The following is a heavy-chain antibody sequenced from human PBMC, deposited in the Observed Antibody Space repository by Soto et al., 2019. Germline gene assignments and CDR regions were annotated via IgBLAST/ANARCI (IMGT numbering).Heavy chain of an antibody. J-gene: IGHJ4*02. D-gene: IGHD3-3*01. CDR3: ARAPVLRFLEWLSVYFDY. V-gene: IGHV4-31*03. CDR1: GGSISSGGYY. CDR2: IYYSGST. Sequence: SETLSLTCTFSGGSISSGGYYWSWVRQHPGKGLEWIGYIYYSGSTYYNPSLKSRVTISVDTSKNQFSLKLSSVTAADTAVYYCARAPVLRFLEWLSVYFDYWGQGTLVTVSS.